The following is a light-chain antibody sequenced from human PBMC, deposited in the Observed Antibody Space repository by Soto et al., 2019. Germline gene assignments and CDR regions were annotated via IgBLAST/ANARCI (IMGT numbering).Light chain of an antibody. CDR3: CSYAGSSTWE. CDR1: SSDVGSYNL. J-gene: IGLJ3*02. Sequence: QSALTQPASVSGSPGQSITISCTGTSSDVGSYNLVSWYQQHPDKAPKLIIYEVSKWPSGVSSRFSASKSGNTASLTISGLQSEDEADYYCCSYAGSSTWEFGGGTKLTVL. CDR2: EVS. V-gene: IGLV2-23*02.